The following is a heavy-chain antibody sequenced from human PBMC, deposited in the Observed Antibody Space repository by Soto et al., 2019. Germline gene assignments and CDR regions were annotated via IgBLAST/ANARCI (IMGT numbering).Heavy chain of an antibody. CDR2: ISDSGGST. Sequence: GGSLRLSCAASGFTFSSYAMSWVRQAPGEGLGWVSGISDSGGSTYYAGSVKGRFTISRDNSENTLYLQIKSQRAEYTAVYYCAKPRSGSGTLFGLDYWGQGTLVTVSS. D-gene: IGHD3-10*01. CDR3: AKPRSGSGTLFGLDY. CDR1: GFTFSSYA. J-gene: IGHJ4*02. V-gene: IGHV3-23*01.